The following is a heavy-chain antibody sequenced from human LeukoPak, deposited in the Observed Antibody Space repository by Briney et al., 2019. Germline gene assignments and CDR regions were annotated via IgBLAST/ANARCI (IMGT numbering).Heavy chain of an antibody. J-gene: IGHJ3*02. D-gene: IGHD3-22*01. V-gene: IGHV4-59*01. CDR1: GGSISSYY. Sequence: SETLSLTCTVSGGSISSYYWSWIRQPPGKGLEWIGYIFYSGSTKYNPSLKSRVTISVDTSKNQFSLKLSSVTAADTAVYYCARSGHYDSTGYDAFDIWGQGTAVTVSS. CDR2: IFYSGST. CDR3: ARSGHYDSTGYDAFDI.